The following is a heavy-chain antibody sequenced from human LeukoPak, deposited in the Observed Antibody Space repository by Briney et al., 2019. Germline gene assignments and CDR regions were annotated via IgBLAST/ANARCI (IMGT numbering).Heavy chain of an antibody. D-gene: IGHD5-24*01. V-gene: IGHV4-39*07. CDR3: ARGVARDGYSTFDY. Sequence: ASETLSLTCTVSGASISSSSYYWGWIRQPPGKGLELIGSIYYTGSTYYNPSLKSRVTISVDTSKNQFSLKLSSVTAADTAVYYCARGVARDGYSTFDYWGQGTLVTVSS. J-gene: IGHJ4*02. CDR2: IYYTGST. CDR1: GASISSSSYY.